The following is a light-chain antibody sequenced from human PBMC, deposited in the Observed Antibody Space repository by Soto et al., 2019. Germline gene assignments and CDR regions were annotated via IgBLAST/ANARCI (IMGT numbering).Light chain of an antibody. J-gene: IGLJ1*01. V-gene: IGLV2-8*01. Sequence: QCALTRLASASGSDGRSGPIFCTETSSDVGAYNYVSWYQQHPGKAPQLMIYEVNKRPSGVPDRFSGSKSGNTASLTVSGLKAEDEAEYYCNSYAGSNSFVFGRGTKVTV. CDR1: SSDVGAYNY. CDR3: NSYAGSNSFV. CDR2: EVN.